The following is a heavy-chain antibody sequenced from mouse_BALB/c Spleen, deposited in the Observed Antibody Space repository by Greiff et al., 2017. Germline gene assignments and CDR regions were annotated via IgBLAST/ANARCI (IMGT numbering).Heavy chain of an antibody. CDR3: ARGDDYDY. V-gene: IGHV14-3*02. J-gene: IGHJ2*01. Sequence: DVHLVESGAELVKPGASVKLSCTASGFNIKDTYMHWVKQRPEQGLEWIGRIDPANGNTKYDPKFQGKATITADTSSNTAYLQLSSLTSEDTAVYYCARGDDYDYWGQGTTLTVSS. CDR2: IDPANGNT. D-gene: IGHD2-4*01. CDR1: GFNIKDTY.